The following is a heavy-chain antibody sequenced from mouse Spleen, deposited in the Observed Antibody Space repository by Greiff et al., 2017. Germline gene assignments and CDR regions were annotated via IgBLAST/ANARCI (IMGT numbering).Heavy chain of an antibody. V-gene: IGHV5-6-2*01. CDR3: ARHTYYSNFEGYFDV. Sequence: DVKLVESGGGLVKPGGSLKLSCAASGFTFSSYAMSWVRPTPEKRLEWVAAINSNGGSTYYPDTVKDRFTISRDNAKNTLYLQMSSLRSEDTALYYCARHTYYSNFEGYFDVWGAGTTVTVSS. CDR1: GFTFSSYA. J-gene: IGHJ1*01. D-gene: IGHD2-5*01. CDR2: INSNGGST.